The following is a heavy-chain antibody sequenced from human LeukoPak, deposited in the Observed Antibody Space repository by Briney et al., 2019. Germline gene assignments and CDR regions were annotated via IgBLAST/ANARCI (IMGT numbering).Heavy chain of an antibody. D-gene: IGHD6-19*01. CDR1: GFTVSSSY. CDR2: IYSGGNT. CDR3: ARDQIAVAGNAFDI. J-gene: IGHJ3*02. Sequence: GGSLRLXCAASGFTVSSSYMNWVRQAPGEGLEWVSVIYSGGNTYYADSVKGRFTISRDNAKNSLYLQMNSLRAEDTAVYYCARDQIAVAGNAFDIWGQGTMVTVSS. V-gene: IGHV3-66*01.